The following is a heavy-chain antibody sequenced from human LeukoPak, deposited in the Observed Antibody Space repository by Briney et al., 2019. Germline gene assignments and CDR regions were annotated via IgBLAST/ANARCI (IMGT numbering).Heavy chain of an antibody. Sequence: GGSLRLSCAASGFTLSNAWMSWVRQTPGKGLERGGRIKSKTDAGTTDYAAPVKGRFTISRDDSKNTLYLQMHSLKTEDTAVYYCTTGYQLRYFDWLPYDTFDIWGQGTMVTVSS. J-gene: IGHJ3*02. CDR2: IKSKTDAGTT. D-gene: IGHD3-9*01. CDR3: TTGYQLRYFDWLPYDTFDI. V-gene: IGHV3-15*01. CDR1: GFTLSNAW.